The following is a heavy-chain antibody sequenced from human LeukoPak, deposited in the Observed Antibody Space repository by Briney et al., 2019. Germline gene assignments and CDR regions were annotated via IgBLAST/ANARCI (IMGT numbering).Heavy chain of an antibody. CDR2: INHSGST. J-gene: IGHJ1*01. CDR1: GGSFSGYY. D-gene: IGHD3-22*01. V-gene: IGHV4-34*01. CDR3: ALSLARGYSNPLAEYFQH. Sequence: SETLSLTCAVYGGSFSGYYWSWIRQPPGKGLEWIGEINHSGSTNYNPSLKSRVTISVDTSKNQFSLKLSSVTAADTAVYYCALSLARGYSNPLAEYFQHWGQGTLVTVSS.